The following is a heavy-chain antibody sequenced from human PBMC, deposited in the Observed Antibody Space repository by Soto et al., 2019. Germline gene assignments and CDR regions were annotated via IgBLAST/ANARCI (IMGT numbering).Heavy chain of an antibody. V-gene: IGHV4-34*01. CDR3: ARRTTFYDFWSGYSRDDYYYIDV. Sequence: PSETLSLTCAVYGGSFRGYFWSWIRQPPGKGLEWIGEINHSGSTNYNPSLRSRVTISVDTSKSQFSLKLDSVTAADMAVYYCARRTTFYDFWSGYSRDDYYYIDVWGKGTMVT. J-gene: IGHJ6*03. CDR2: INHSGST. CDR1: GGSFRGYF. D-gene: IGHD3-3*01.